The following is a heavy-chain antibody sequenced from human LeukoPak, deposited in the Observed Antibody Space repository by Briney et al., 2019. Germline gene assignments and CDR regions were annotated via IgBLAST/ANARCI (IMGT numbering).Heavy chain of an antibody. CDR1: GFTFSSYA. CDR3: AKDATYSSSEFDY. Sequence: PGGSLRLSCAASGFTFSSYAMHWVRQAPGKGLEWVAVISYDGSNKYYADSVKGRFTISRDNSKNTLYLQMNSLRAEDTAVYYCAKDATYSSSEFDYWGQGTLVTVSS. D-gene: IGHD6-6*01. CDR2: ISYDGSNK. J-gene: IGHJ4*02. V-gene: IGHV3-30-3*01.